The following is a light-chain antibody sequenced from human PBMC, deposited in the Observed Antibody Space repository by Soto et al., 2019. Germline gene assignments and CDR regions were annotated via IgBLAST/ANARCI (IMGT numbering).Light chain of an antibody. CDR3: QQYGRP. J-gene: IGKJ1*01. V-gene: IGKV3-20*01. Sequence: EMVLPQSPGTLSLSPGERATLSCRASQSVTSDYLAWYQQKPGQAPRLLIHGASSRATGIPDRFSGSGSGTDFTLTISRLEPEDFAVYYCQQYGRPFGQGTKVEI. CDR1: QSVTSDY. CDR2: GAS.